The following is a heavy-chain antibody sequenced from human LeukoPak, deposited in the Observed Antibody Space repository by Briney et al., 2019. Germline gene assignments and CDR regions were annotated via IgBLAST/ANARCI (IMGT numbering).Heavy chain of an antibody. V-gene: IGHV3-49*03. Sequence: GGSLRLSCTASGFTFGDYGMSWLRQAPGKGLEWVGFIRSKAYGGTTEYAASVKGRFTISRDDSKSIAYLQMNSLKTEDTAVYYCTRGGGGRVYWGQGTLVTVSS. CDR1: GFTFGDYG. J-gene: IGHJ4*02. CDR2: IRSKAYGGTT. CDR3: TRGGGGRVY. D-gene: IGHD4-23*01.